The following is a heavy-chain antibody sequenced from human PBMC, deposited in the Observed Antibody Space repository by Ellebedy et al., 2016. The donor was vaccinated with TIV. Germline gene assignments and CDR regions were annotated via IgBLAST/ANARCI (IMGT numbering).Heavy chain of an antibody. V-gene: IGHV3-7*01. CDR1: GFTFSNYW. CDR3: ARDQWLGRAYYFDS. Sequence: GESLKISCAASGFTFSNYWMTWVRQALGEGLEWVANIKQDGSERYYVDSVKGRFAISRDNARNSLYLQMNSLGDEDTAVYYCARDQWLGRAYYFDSWGQGTLVTVSS. CDR2: IKQDGSER. J-gene: IGHJ4*02. D-gene: IGHD6-19*01.